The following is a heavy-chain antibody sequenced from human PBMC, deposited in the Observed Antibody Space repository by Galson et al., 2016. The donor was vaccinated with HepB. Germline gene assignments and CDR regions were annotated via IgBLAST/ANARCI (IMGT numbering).Heavy chain of an antibody. CDR1: GFTFSTYA. Sequence: SLRLSCAASGFTFSTYAMSWVRQAPGKGLQWVSGISVTGGRVNYADSVKGRFTISRDNSKNTVYLQMNSLRAEDTAVYYCANYGANSGSDYWGQGTRVTVSS. CDR3: ANYGANSGSDY. D-gene: IGHD4-23*01. J-gene: IGHJ4*02. CDR2: ISVTGGRV. V-gene: IGHV3-23*01.